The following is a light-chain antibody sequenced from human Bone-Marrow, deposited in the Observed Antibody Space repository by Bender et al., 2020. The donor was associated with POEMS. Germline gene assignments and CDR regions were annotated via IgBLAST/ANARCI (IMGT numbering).Light chain of an antibody. CDR1: GSDIGGYNF. J-gene: IGLJ1*01. V-gene: IGLV2-14*03. CDR2: VDS. Sequence: QSALTQPASVSGSPGQSITISCTGTGSDIGGYNFVSWYQQHPGKAPKLMIYVDSNRPSGVSDRFSGSRSGNTASLTISGLQAEDEADYYCCSYTTSGTFVFGAGTEVTVL. CDR3: CSYTTSGTFV.